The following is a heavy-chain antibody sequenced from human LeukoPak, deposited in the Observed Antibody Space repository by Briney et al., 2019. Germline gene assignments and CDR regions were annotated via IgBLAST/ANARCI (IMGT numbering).Heavy chain of an antibody. J-gene: IGHJ4*02. V-gene: IGHV3-33*01. D-gene: IGHD5-12*01. CDR3: ARDIGDSGFNLDY. CDR2: IWHDGGRK. CDR1: GFTLSTHG. Sequence: GGSLRLSCVVSGFTLSTHGFHWVRQAPGKGLEWVSVIWHDGGRKEYADSVRGRFTISRDNSNLYLQMNSLRAEDTAIYYCARDIGDSGFNLDYWGQGAPVTVSS.